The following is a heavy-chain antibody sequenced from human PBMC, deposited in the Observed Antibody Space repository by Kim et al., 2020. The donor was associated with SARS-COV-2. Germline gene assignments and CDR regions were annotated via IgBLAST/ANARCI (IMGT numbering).Heavy chain of an antibody. CDR1: GGSISSGTYS. J-gene: IGHJ4*02. CDR2: IYHSGTT. V-gene: IGHV4-30-2*01. CDR3: ARDQRDAYTFDY. D-gene: IGHD2-2*01. Sequence: SETLSLTCAVSGGSISSGTYSWNWIRQPPGKGLEWIGHIYHSGTTYSNTSLKSRVTMSVDRSKNQFSLKLSSVTAADTAVYYCARDQRDAYTFDYWGQGTLVTVSS.